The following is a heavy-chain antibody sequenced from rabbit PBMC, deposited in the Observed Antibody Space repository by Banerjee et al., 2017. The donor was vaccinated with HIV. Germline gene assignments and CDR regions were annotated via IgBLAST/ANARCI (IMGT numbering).Heavy chain of an antibody. CDR1: GIDFSGYYY. Sequence: QSLEESGGDLVKPGASLTLTCTASGIDFSGYYYICWVRQAPGKGLELIACIATAGGSTYYASWAQGRFTISKTSSATVTLQMTSLTAADTATYFCARIRGYFNLWGQGTLVTVS. D-gene: IGHD1-1*01. CDR3: ARIRGYFNL. V-gene: IGHV1S40*01. CDR2: IATAGGST. J-gene: IGHJ4*01.